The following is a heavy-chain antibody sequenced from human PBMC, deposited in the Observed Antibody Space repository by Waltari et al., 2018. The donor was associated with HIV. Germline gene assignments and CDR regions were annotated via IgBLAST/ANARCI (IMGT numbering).Heavy chain of an antibody. D-gene: IGHD1-1*01. CDR2: TRDDGGDE. Sequence: VRLVESGGAVIQPGGSLSRSCAASGFNFSLFGFYWVRQVPGSGLDGVGFTRDDGGDENYLASVKGRFTSAKENWGGILTLQMNSLRHEDTALYFCATDFKARGLELSFLDSGGQGTLVTVSS. V-gene: IGHV3-30*02. J-gene: IGHJ1*01. CDR1: GFNFSLFG. CDR3: ATDFKARGLELSFLDS.